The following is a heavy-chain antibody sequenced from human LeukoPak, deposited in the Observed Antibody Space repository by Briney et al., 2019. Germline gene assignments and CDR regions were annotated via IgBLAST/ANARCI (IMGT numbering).Heavy chain of an antibody. CDR2: IKPEGSAQ. V-gene: IGHV3-7*01. Sequence: PGGSLSLSCAASGFTFNNYWMSWVRQAPGKGLEWVANIKPEGSAQYYADSVRGRFTISRDNAKNSVFLHMNSLRTEDTAVYHCARPYGVGWSGLEHWGRGTLVTVSS. J-gene: IGHJ4*02. D-gene: IGHD6-19*01. CDR3: ARPYGVGWSGLEH. CDR1: GFTFNNYW.